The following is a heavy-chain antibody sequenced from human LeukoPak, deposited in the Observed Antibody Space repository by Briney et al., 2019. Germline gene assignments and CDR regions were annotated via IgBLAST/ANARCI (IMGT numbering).Heavy chain of an antibody. CDR1: GGSFSSGSYY. CDR2: IYYRGST. J-gene: IGHJ4*02. V-gene: IGHV4-61*01. Sequence: SETLSLTCTVSGGSFSSGSYYWGWIRQPPGKGLEWIGYIYYRGSTYYNPSLKSRVTISVDTSRNQFSLKLSSVTAADTAVYYCARDGSNYYGSGSYEDWGQGTLVTVSS. D-gene: IGHD3-10*01. CDR3: ARDGSNYYGSGSYED.